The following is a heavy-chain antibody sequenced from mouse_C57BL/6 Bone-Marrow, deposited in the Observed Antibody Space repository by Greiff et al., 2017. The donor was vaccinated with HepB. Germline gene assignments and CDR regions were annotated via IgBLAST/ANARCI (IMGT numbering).Heavy chain of an antibody. CDR1: GFTFSDYY. Sequence: EVKLMESGGGLVQPGGSLKLSCAASGFTFSDYYMYWVRQTPEKRLEWVAYISNGGGSTYYPDTVKGRFTISRDNAKNTLYLQMSRLKSEDTAMYYCARELTGKAWFAYWGQGTLVTVSA. J-gene: IGHJ3*01. CDR3: ARELTGKAWFAY. D-gene: IGHD4-1*01. V-gene: IGHV5-12*01. CDR2: ISNGGGST.